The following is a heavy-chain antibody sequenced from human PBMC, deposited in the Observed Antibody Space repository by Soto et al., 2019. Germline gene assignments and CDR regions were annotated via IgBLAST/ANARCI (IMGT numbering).Heavy chain of an antibody. CDR2: ISYDGSNK. CDR1: GFTFSSYA. V-gene: IGHV3-30-3*01. Sequence: QVQLVESGGGVVQPGRSLRLSCAASGFTFSSYAMHWVRQAPGKGLEWVAVISYDGSNKYYADSVKGRFTISRDNSKNTLYLQMNSLRAEDTAVYYCASPLHYYDSSGYYPPPDYWGQGTLVTVSS. J-gene: IGHJ4*02. CDR3: ASPLHYYDSSGYYPPPDY. D-gene: IGHD3-22*01.